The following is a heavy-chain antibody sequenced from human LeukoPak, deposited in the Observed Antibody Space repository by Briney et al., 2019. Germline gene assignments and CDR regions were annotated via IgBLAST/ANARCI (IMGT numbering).Heavy chain of an antibody. CDR3: AKDSGSSANWFDP. J-gene: IGHJ5*02. CDR1: GFTFSSYA. Sequence: GGSLRLSCAASGFTFSSYAMHWVRQAPGKGLEWVSGISWNSGSIGYADSVKGRFTTSRDNAKNSLYLQMNSLRAEDTALYYCAKDSGSSANWFDPWGQGTLVTVSS. CDR2: ISWNSGSI. V-gene: IGHV3-9*01. D-gene: IGHD1-26*01.